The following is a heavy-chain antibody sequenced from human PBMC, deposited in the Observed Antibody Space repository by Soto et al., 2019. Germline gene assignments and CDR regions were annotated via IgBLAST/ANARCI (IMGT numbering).Heavy chain of an antibody. CDR1: GFNVSDVY. Sequence: EVQVVESGGGFVQPGGSLRLSCAVSGFNVSDVYVSWVRQAPGKGLEWVSVIYSGGATYYAEPAQARFTISRDGSKNTVYLEMNNLRVEDTAKYYCVRDMGSYFPSYDFWGQGTVVTVSS. V-gene: IGHV3-66*01. CDR3: VRDMGSYFPSYDF. CDR2: IYSGGAT. J-gene: IGHJ4*02. D-gene: IGHD3-10*01.